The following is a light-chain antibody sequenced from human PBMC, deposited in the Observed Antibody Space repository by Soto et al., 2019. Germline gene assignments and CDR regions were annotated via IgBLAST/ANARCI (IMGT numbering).Light chain of an antibody. CDR2: HDS. CDR1: TLGDKF. Sequence: SYEPTQPPSVSVSPGQTASITCSGDTLGDKFASWYRQKPGQSPVLVIYHDSKRPSGIPERFSGSNSGNTATLTISGTQAMDEADYYCQTWDSSTVVFGGGTKLTVL. V-gene: IGLV3-1*01. J-gene: IGLJ2*01. CDR3: QTWDSSTVV.